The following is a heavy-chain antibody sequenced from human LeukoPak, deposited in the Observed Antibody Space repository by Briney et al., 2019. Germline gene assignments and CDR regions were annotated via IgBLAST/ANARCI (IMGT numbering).Heavy chain of an antibody. D-gene: IGHD3-22*01. V-gene: IGHV3-30*03. CDR1: GFTFSSYG. CDR2: ISYDGSNK. J-gene: IGHJ4*02. CDR3: ARDKKAPYYYDSSGYYHY. Sequence: GGSLRLSCAASGFTFSSYGMHWVRQAPGKGLEWVAVISYDGSNKYYADSVKGRFTISRDNSKNTLYLQMNSLRAEDTAVYYCARDKKAPYYYDSSGYYHYWGQGTLVTVSS.